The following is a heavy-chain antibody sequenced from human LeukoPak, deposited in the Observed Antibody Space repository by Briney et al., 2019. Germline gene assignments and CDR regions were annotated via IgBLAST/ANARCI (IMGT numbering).Heavy chain of an antibody. J-gene: IGHJ4*02. CDR1: GGSISSGSYY. Sequence: SETLSLTCNVSGGSISSGSYYWSWIRQPAWKGLEWIGRIHTSGSTTYNPSLKSRVAISVDTSKNQFSLKLTSVTAADTAVYYCARGGGYSRYAFDYWGQGTLVTVSS. V-gene: IGHV4-61*02. CDR3: ARGGGYSRYAFDY. D-gene: IGHD5-12*01. CDR2: IHTSGST.